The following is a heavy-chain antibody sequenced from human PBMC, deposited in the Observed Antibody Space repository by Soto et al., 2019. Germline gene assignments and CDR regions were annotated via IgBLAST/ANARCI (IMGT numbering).Heavy chain of an antibody. CDR3: ARSVAYSSSWYMVYYYGMAV. J-gene: IGHJ6*02. V-gene: IGHV3-11*01. CDR2: ISSSGSTI. CDR1: GFTFSDYY. D-gene: IGHD6-13*01. Sequence: GGSLRLSCAASGFTFSDYYMSWIRQAPGKGLEGVSYISSSGSTIYYADSVKGRFTISRDNAKNSLYLQMNSLRAEDTAVYYCARSVAYSSSWYMVYYYGMAVWGQGPTVTVSS.